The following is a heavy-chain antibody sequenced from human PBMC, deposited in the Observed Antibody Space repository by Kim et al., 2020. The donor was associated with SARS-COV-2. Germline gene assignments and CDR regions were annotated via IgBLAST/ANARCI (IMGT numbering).Heavy chain of an antibody. D-gene: IGHD2-15*01. J-gene: IGHJ6*02. CDR3: VKCGGYNSIGSYYYGMDV. V-gene: IGHV3-64D*06. Sequence: KGRVTISRDNSKNTLYLQMSSLRAEDTAVYYCVKCGGYNSIGSYYYGMDVWGQGTTVTVSS.